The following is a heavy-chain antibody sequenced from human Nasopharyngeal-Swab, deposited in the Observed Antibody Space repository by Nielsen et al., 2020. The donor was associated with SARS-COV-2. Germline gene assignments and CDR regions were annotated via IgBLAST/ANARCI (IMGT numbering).Heavy chain of an antibody. CDR3: ARGVDWLRLPSDY. D-gene: IGHD5-12*01. CDR2: ISSSSSYI. V-gene: IGHV3-21*05. Sequence: GGSLRLSCAASGFTFSSYEMNWVRQAPGKGLEWVSYISSSSSYIYYPDSVKGRFTISRDNAKNSLYLQMNSLRAEDTAVYYCARGVDWLRLPSDYWGQGTLVTVSS. J-gene: IGHJ4*02. CDR1: GFTFSSYE.